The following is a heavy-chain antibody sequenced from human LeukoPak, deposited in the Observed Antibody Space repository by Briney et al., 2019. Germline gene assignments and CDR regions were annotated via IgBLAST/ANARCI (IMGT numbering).Heavy chain of an antibody. D-gene: IGHD3-10*01. CDR1: GFAFTTYA. CDR3: AKPKLWFGELLDDFDY. V-gene: IGHV3-30*18. Sequence: PGKSLRLSCAASGFAFTTYAMHWVSQAPGKGLEWVAVISYDGSNKYYADSVKGRFTISRDNSKNTLYLQMNSLRAEDTAVYYCAKPKLWFGELLDDFDYWGQGTLVTVSS. CDR2: ISYDGSNK. J-gene: IGHJ4*02.